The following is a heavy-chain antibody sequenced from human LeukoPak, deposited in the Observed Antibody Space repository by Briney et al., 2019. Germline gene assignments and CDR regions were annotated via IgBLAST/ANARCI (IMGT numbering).Heavy chain of an antibody. CDR3: ASGADTAMASDAFDI. CDR1: GGSISSYY. Sequence: SETLSLTCTVSGGSISSYYWSWIRQPPGKGLEWIGYIYYSGSTNYNPSLKSRVTISVDTSKNQFSLKLSSVTAADTAVYYCASGADTAMASDAFDIWGQGTMVTVTS. J-gene: IGHJ3*02. CDR2: IYYSGST. D-gene: IGHD5-18*01. V-gene: IGHV4-59*08.